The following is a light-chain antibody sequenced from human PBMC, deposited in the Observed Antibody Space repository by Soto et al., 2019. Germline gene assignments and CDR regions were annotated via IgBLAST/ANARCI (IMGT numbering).Light chain of an antibody. CDR1: SSDIGGYNY. CDR2: DVS. Sequence: QSVLTQPASVSGSPGQSITISCTGTSSDIGGYNYVSWYQQHPGKAPKVMIYDVSDRPSGVSNRFSGSKSDNTASLTISGLQAEDEADYYCISYTTSSTVVFGGGTKLTVL. V-gene: IGLV2-14*03. J-gene: IGLJ2*01. CDR3: ISYTTSSTVV.